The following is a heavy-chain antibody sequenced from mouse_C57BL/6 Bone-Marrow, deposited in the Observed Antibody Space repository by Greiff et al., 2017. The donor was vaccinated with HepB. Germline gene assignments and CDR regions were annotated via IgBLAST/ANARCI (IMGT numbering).Heavy chain of an antibody. CDR3: AKPVLYYYARSYYFDY. CDR1: GYTFTDYN. J-gene: IGHJ2*01. V-gene: IGHV1-22*01. Sequence: VQLKESGPELVKPGASVKMSCKASGYTFTDYNMHWVKQSHGKSLEWIGYINPNNGGTSYNQKFKGKATLTVNKSSSTAYMELRSLTSEESAVYYCAKPVLYYYARSYYFDYWGQGTTLTVSS. CDR2: INPNNGGT. D-gene: IGHD1-1*01.